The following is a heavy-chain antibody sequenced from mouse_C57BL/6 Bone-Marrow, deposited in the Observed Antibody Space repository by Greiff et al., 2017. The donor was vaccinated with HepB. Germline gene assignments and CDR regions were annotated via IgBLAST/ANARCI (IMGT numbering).Heavy chain of an antibody. CDR3: ARRYYGSSYEAMDY. D-gene: IGHD1-1*01. CDR2: ISSGSSTI. V-gene: IGHV5-17*01. J-gene: IGHJ4*01. Sequence: EVQRVESGGGLVKPGGSLKLSCAASGFTFSDYGMHWVRQAPEKGLEWVAYISSGSSTIYYADTVKGRFTISRDNAKNTLFLQMTSLRSEDTAMYYGARRYYGSSYEAMDYWGQGTSVTVSS. CDR1: GFTFSDYG.